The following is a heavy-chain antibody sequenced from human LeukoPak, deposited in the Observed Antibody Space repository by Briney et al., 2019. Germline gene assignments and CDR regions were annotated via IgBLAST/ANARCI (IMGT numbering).Heavy chain of an antibody. Sequence: PGGSLRLSCAASGFTFSSYGMHWVRQAPGKGLEWVAVIWYDGSNKYYADSVKGRFTISRDNSKNTLYLQMNSLRAEDTAVYHCAKEAAAGYFDYWGQGTLVTVSS. J-gene: IGHJ4*02. CDR1: GFTFSSYG. D-gene: IGHD6-13*01. CDR2: IWYDGSNK. V-gene: IGHV3-33*06. CDR3: AKEAAAGYFDY.